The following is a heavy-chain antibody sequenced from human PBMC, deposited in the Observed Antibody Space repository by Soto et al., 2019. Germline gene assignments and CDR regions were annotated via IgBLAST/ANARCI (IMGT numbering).Heavy chain of an antibody. CDR1: GGSISSSSYY. V-gene: IGHV4-61*05. Sequence: SETLSLTCTVSGGSISSSSYYWGWIRQPPGKGLEWIEYIYYSGSTNYNPSLKSRVTISVDTSKNQFSLKLSSVTAADTAVYYCARVYSSRGYGMDVWGQGTTVTVSS. J-gene: IGHJ6*02. CDR3: ARVYSSRGYGMDV. D-gene: IGHD6-13*01. CDR2: IYYSGST.